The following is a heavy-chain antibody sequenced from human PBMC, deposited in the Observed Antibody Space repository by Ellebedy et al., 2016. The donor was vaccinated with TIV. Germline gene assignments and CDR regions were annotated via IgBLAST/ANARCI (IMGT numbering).Heavy chain of an antibody. D-gene: IGHD1-26*01. CDR2: ISSTGSRT. Sequence: PGGSLRLSCAASGFTFSSYAMSWVRQAPGKGLEWVSTISSTGSRTYYADSVEGRFIISRDKSKKTLYLQMNSLRAEDTAVYYCAKGRQWELPLDYWGQGTLVTVSS. CDR1: GFTFSSYA. CDR3: AKGRQWELPLDY. V-gene: IGHV3-23*01. J-gene: IGHJ4*02.